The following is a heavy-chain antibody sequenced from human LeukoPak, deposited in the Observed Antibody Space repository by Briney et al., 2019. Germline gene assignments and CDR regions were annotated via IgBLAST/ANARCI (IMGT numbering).Heavy chain of an antibody. Sequence: ASLKVSCKASGYTFTSYYMHCVRHAPGQCLEWMVIINPSGGSTSYAQKFQGRVTKTRDTSTSTVYMELSSLRSEDTAVYYCARSLVGGTREFDYWGQGTLVTVSS. J-gene: IGHJ4*02. D-gene: IGHD1-26*01. CDR2: INPSGGST. CDR1: GYTFTSYY. V-gene: IGHV1-46*01. CDR3: ARSLVGGTREFDY.